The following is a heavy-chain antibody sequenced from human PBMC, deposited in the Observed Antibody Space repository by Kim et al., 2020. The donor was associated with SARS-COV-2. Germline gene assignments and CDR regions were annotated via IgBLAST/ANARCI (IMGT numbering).Heavy chain of an antibody. CDR1: GFTFNSFA. D-gene: IGHD1-7*01. V-gene: IGHV3-23*01. CDR2: ISGSGVNI. CDR3: AKYRNFAATQYFDS. Sequence: GGSLRLSCLGSGFTFNSFAMSWVRQAPGKGLEWVSAISGSGVNIFYEDSVEGRFTISRDNSKNTLYLQMNSLGAEDTAIYYCAKYRNFAATQYFDSWGQG. J-gene: IGHJ4*02.